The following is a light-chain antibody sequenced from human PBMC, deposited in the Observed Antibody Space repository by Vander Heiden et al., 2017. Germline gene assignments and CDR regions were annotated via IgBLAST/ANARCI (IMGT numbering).Light chain of an antibody. CDR2: LGS. CDR1: ETLLHDNGYNY. CDR3: RQVLQTPHT. V-gene: IGKV2-28*01. Sequence: DIVLTQSPLSPPVTPGEPASISCRSSETLLHDNGYNYLNWFLQKPGQSPQLLIYLGSTRPSGVPGRFRGSGSGTDFTLQITSVEAEDVGIYFCRQVLQTPHTFGQGTKLEIE. J-gene: IGKJ2*01.